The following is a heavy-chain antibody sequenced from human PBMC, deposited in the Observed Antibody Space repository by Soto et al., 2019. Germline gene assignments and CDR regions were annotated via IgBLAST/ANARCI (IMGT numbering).Heavy chain of an antibody. V-gene: IGHV1-18*01. CDR3: ASDLAVALLDY. D-gene: IGHD6-19*01. CDR1: GYTFTSYG. J-gene: IGHJ4*01. CDR2: ISAYNGNT. Sequence: QVQLVQSGAEVKKPGASVKVSCKASGYTFTSYGISWVRQAPGQGLEWMGWISAYNGNTKYAQKLQGRVTMTTDTSTSTAYMEMRSLRSENTDVYYCASDLAVALLDYWRHGTLVTLSS.